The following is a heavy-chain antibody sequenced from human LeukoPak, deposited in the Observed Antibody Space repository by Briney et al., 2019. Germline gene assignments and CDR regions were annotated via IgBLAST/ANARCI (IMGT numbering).Heavy chain of an antibody. V-gene: IGHV3-30*03. D-gene: IGHD3-22*01. J-gene: IGHJ4*02. Sequence: PGGSLRLSCAASGFTVSSNYMSWVRQAPGKGLEWVAVISYDGSNKYYADSVKGRFTISRDNSKNTLYLQMNSLRAEDTAVYYCARARSSYYDSSGYYDYWGQGTLVTVSS. CDR1: GFTVSSNY. CDR3: ARARSSYYDSSGYYDY. CDR2: ISYDGSNK.